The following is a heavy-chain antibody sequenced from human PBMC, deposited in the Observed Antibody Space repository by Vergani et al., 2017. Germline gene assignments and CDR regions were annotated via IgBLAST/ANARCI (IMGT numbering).Heavy chain of an antibody. J-gene: IGHJ4*02. V-gene: IGHV4-59*01. D-gene: IGHD1-26*01. Sequence: QVQLQESGPGLVKPSETLSLTCAVSGASISNYYWSWIRQPPGKGLEWIGYVYYNGNTNYNPSLKSRVTMSVDTSKNQFSLKLSSVTAADTAVYYCARDRSGILFDYWGQGTLVTVSS. CDR3: ARDRSGILFDY. CDR2: VYYNGNT. CDR1: GASISNYY.